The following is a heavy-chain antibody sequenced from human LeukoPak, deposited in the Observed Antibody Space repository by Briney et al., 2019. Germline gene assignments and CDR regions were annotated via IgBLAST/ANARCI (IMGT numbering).Heavy chain of an antibody. D-gene: IGHD5-18*01. CDR1: GYTFTGYY. CDR3: ARGQSGYSYGYHYYYYYYMDV. Sequence: GASVKVSCKASGYTFTGYYMHWVRQAPGQGLEWMGWINPNSGGTNYAQKFQGRVTITRNTSISTAYMELSSLRSEDTAVYYCARGQSGYSYGYHYYYYYYMDVWGKGTTVTVSS. CDR2: INPNSGGT. V-gene: IGHV1-2*02. J-gene: IGHJ6*03.